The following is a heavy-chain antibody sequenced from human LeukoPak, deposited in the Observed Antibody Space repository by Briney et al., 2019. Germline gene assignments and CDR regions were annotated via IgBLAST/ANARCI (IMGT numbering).Heavy chain of an antibody. CDR3: ARVGWSLGGHGFDI. D-gene: IGHD2-15*01. CDR2: IKQDGSEK. Sequence: PGGSLRLSCAASGFTFSSYWMSWVRQAPGKGLEWVANIKQDGSEKYYVDSVKGRFTISRDNAKNSLYLQMNSLRAEDTAVYYCARVGWSLGGHGFDIWGQGTMVTVSS. J-gene: IGHJ3*02. V-gene: IGHV3-7*01. CDR1: GFTFSSYW.